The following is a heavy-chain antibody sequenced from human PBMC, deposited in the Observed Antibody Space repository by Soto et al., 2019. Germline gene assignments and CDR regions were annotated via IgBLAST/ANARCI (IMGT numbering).Heavy chain of an antibody. V-gene: IGHV5-51*01. CDR2: IYPGNSNT. Sequence: PGESLNISCEGSGYSFTSYWIGWVRQMPGKGPEWMGIIYPGNSNTRYSPSFQGQVTISADKSISTAYLQWSSLKASDTAMYYCARSGVGAKFYNWFDPWGQGTLVTVSS. CDR3: ARSGVGAKFYNWFDP. J-gene: IGHJ5*02. D-gene: IGHD1-26*01. CDR1: GYSFTSYW.